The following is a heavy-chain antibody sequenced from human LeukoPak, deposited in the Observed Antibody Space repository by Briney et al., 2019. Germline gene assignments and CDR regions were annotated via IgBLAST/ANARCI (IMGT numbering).Heavy chain of an antibody. J-gene: IGHJ4*02. V-gene: IGHV3-13*01. Sequence: QTGGSLRLSCAASGFTFIDYDMHWVRQVIGKGLEWVSAIGIRGDTHYSGSVKGRFTISREKAESSLYLRMNSLRAEDMTVYYFXRGGIQVSGIDEFDYWAQGTLVTVSS. CDR1: GFTFIDYD. CDR2: IGIRGDT. CDR3: XRGGIQVSGIDEFDY. D-gene: IGHD5-18*01.